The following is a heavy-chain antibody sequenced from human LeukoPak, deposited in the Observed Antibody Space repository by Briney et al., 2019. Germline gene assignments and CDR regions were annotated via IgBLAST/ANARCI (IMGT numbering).Heavy chain of an antibody. J-gene: IGHJ5*02. Sequence: TGGSLRLPCVACGFNFSDYAMNWLRQAQGKGLEWVSGISGSSGTTHYADSVKGRFAISRDNSKNTLSLQMSHLRHEDTARYYCAKDRYSNYCNWFDPWAQGTQVTVFS. CDR2: ISGSSGTT. V-gene: IGHV3-23*01. CDR3: AKDRYSNYCNWFDP. D-gene: IGHD4-11*01. CDR1: GFNFSDYA.